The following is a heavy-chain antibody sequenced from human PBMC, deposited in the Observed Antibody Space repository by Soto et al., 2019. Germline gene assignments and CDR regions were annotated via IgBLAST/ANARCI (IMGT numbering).Heavy chain of an antibody. D-gene: IGHD3-3*01. V-gene: IGHV1-58*01. Sequence: ASVKVSCKASGFTFTSSAVQWVRQARGQRLEWIGWIVVGSGNTNYAQKFQERVTITRDMSTSTAYMELSSLRSEDTAGYYCAADRTYGFWSGSEARNYYGMDVWGQGTTVTVSS. CDR1: GFTFTSSA. J-gene: IGHJ6*02. CDR2: IVVGSGNT. CDR3: AADRTYGFWSGSEARNYYGMDV.